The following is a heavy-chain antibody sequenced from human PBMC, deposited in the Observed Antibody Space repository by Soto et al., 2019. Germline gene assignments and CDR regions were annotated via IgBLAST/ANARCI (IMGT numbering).Heavy chain of an antibody. V-gene: IGHV6-1*01. CDR1: GDSVSSNSAA. D-gene: IGHD3-22*01. CDR2: TYYRSKWYN. Sequence: SQTLPLTCVISGDSVSSNSAAWNWIRKSPSRGLEWLGRTYYRSKWYNDYAVSVKSRITINPDTSKNQFSLQLNSVTPEDTAVYYCARAREGDPTYYYDSSGYRFDYWGQGTLVTVSS. J-gene: IGHJ4*02. CDR3: ARAREGDPTYYYDSSGYRFDY.